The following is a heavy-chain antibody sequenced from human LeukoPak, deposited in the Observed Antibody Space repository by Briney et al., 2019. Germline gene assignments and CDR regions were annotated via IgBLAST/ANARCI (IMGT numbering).Heavy chain of an antibody. V-gene: IGHV3-23*01. D-gene: IGHD5-12*01. CDR1: GFTFSSYA. CDR2: ISGSGGST. CDR3: ARDLSGYDSYYGMDV. Sequence: GGSLRLSCAASGFTFSSYAMSWVRQAPGKGLEWVSAISGSGGSTYYADSVKGRFTISRDNSKNTLYLQMNSLRAEDTAVYYCARDLSGYDSYYGMDVWGQGTTVTVSS. J-gene: IGHJ6*02.